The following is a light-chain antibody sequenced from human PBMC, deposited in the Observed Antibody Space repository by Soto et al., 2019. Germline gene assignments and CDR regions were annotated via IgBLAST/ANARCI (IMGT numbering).Light chain of an antibody. Sequence: QSALTQPASVSGSPGQSITISCTGTSSDVGSYNHVSWYQQHPGKAPKLMIYEGSKRPSGLSNRFSGSKSGNTASLTISWLQAEDEADYYCCSYAGSSTFTVFGGGTKLTVL. CDR1: SSDVGSYNH. J-gene: IGLJ2*01. V-gene: IGLV2-23*03. CDR3: CSYAGSSTFTV. CDR2: EGS.